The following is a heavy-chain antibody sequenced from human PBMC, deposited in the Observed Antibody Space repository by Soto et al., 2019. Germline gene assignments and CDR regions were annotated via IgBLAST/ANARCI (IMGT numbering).Heavy chain of an antibody. D-gene: IGHD2-21*01. Sequence: VQLVQSGAEVKKPGASVKVSCKASGYTFSSYAMHWVRQAPGQRLEWMGRINGGNGNTKYSQKFQGRVTIARDKPATTTYIELTVLTSEDTSVYYFARDPDCRDFVAMDVVGKGTTVTVSS. J-gene: IGHJ6*03. CDR3: ARDPDCRDFVAMDV. V-gene: IGHV1-3*01. CDR2: INGGNGNT. CDR1: GYTFSSYA.